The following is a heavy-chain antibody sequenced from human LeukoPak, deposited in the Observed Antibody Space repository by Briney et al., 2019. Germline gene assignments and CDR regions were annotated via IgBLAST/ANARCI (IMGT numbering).Heavy chain of an antibody. D-gene: IGHD1-1*01. CDR2: VDHSGNT. J-gene: IGHJ3*02. V-gene: IGHV4-59*01. CDR1: GGSINNFF. Sequence: SETLSLTCTVSGGSINNFFWNWVRQSPGKGLEWIGYVDHSGNTKYNPSLWGRVTMFVDTSNNQFSLRLTSLTAADTAVYYRARVPWKFEPFDIWGQGTKATVSS. CDR3: ARVPWKFEPFDI.